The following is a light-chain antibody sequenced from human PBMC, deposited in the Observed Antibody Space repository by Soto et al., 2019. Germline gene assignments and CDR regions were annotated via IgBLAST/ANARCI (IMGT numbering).Light chain of an antibody. V-gene: IGKV3-15*01. CDR3: QQYNNWPPYT. CDR2: GAS. CDR1: QSGSSN. Sequence: EIVMTQSPATLSVSPGERATLSCRASQSGSSNLAWYQQKPGQAPRLLIYGASTRATGIPARFSGSGSGTELILTISSLQSEDFAVYYCQQYNNWPPYTFGQGTKLEIK. J-gene: IGKJ2*01.